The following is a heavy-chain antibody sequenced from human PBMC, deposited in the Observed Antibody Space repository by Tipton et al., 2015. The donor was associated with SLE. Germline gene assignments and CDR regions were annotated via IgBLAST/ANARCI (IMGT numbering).Heavy chain of an antibody. Sequence: LRLSCTVSADSFTHYHWSWIRQSPGKGLEWIGYVYFDGSTNYNPSLKSRVTISVDTSKNQFSLKLKSVSAADTAVYYCARGILGGVIVYWSQGTLVTVSS. D-gene: IGHD3-16*02. V-gene: IGHV4-59*12. CDR3: ARGILGGVIVY. CDR2: VYFDGST. CDR1: ADSFTHYH. J-gene: IGHJ4*02.